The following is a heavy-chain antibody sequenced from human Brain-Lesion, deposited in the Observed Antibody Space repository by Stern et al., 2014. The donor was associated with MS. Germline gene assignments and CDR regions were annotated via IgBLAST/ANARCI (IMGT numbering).Heavy chain of an antibody. CDR3: ARMREYCSGGICFAGYYDS. CDR2: IFSTGET. D-gene: IGHD2-15*01. J-gene: IGHJ4*02. V-gene: IGHV2-26*01. CDR1: GFSLSNAAMG. Sequence: QITLKASGPVLLKPTETLTLTCSVSGFSLSNAAMGVSWIRQPPGKALECLAHIFSTGETAYSTSLKSRLTISKDTSRSQVVLTMTNMDPVDTATYYCARMREYCSGGICFAGYYDSWGQGTLVTVSS.